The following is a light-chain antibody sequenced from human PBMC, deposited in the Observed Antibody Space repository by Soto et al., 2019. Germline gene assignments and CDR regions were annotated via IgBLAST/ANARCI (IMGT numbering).Light chain of an antibody. CDR1: QGIGDT. Sequence: EVVMTQSPATLSVSPGEGVTLSCRASQGIGDTLAWYQQKPGQAPRLLIYGASNRATGIPDRFSGSGSGTEFTLTISSLQSEDFAIFYCQQYDQWPGTFGQGTKVDIK. V-gene: IGKV3D-15*01. J-gene: IGKJ1*01. CDR3: QQYDQWPGT. CDR2: GAS.